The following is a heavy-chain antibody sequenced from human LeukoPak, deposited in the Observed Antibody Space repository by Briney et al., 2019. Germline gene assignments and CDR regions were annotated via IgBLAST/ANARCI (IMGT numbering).Heavy chain of an antibody. CDR3: AKGAILTTVAYFDY. Sequence: GGSLRLSCAASGFTFSNYAMGWVRQAPGKGLEWVSAISGTGAVTYYADSVKGRFTISRDNSKNTLYLQMNSLRAEDTAVYYCAKGAILTTVAYFDYWGQGTLVTVSS. J-gene: IGHJ4*02. CDR2: ISGTGAVT. V-gene: IGHV3-23*01. D-gene: IGHD4-23*01. CDR1: GFTFSNYA.